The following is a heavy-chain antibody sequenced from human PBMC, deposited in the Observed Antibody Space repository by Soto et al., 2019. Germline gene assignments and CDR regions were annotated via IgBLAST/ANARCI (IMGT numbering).Heavy chain of an antibody. D-gene: IGHD3-22*01. CDR3: ARDFMALSMIVVQNGGAGVDY. CDR2: ISAYNGNT. J-gene: IGHJ4*02. CDR1: GYTFTSYG. Sequence: QVQLVQSGAEVKKPGASVKVSCRASGYTFTSYGISWVRQAPGQGLEWMGWISAYNGNTNYAQKFRGIVTRTTDTSTSTVHMELRRLRFDDTAVYYCARDFMALSMIVVQNGGAGVDYWGQGTLVTVSS. V-gene: IGHV1-18*04.